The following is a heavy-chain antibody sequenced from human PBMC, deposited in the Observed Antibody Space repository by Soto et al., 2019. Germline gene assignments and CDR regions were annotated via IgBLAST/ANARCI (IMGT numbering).Heavy chain of an antibody. CDR3: TREQSDDNYFDP. CDR1: GGSFSGYC. D-gene: IGHD6-19*01. V-gene: IGHV4-59*01. CDR2: IYYSGGT. Sequence: ASETLSLTCAVYGGSFSGYCWSWIRQPPGKGLEWIGYIYYSGGTNYNPSLKSRVTISLDKSKSQFSLRLISVTAADTAVYYCTREQSDDNYFDPWGQGTLVTVSS. J-gene: IGHJ5*02.